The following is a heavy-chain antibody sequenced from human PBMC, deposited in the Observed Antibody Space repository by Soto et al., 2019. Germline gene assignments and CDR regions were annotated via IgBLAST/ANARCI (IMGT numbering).Heavy chain of an antibody. CDR1: GYTFTSYG. V-gene: IGHV1-18*01. Sequence: GASVKVFCKASGYTFTSYGISWVRQAPGQGLEWMGWISAYNGNTNYAQKLQGRVTMTTDTSTSTAYMELRSLRSDDTAVYYCARASTVVVPAATEIDYWGQGTLVTVSS. CDR3: ARASTVVVPAATEIDY. J-gene: IGHJ4*02. CDR2: ISAYNGNT. D-gene: IGHD2-2*01.